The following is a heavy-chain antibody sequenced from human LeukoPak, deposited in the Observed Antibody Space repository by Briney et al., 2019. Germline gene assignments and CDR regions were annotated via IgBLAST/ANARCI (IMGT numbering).Heavy chain of an antibody. CDR3: ARGRYCSGGSCYSGNWFDP. J-gene: IGHJ5*02. CDR2: ISAYNGNT. Sequence: ASVKVSCKASGYTFTSYGISWVRQAPGQGLEWMGWISAYNGNTNYAQKLQGRVTMTTGTSTSTAYMELRSLRSDDTAVYYCARGRYCSGGSCYSGNWFDPWGQGTLVTVSS. CDR1: GYTFTSYG. D-gene: IGHD2-15*01. V-gene: IGHV1-18*01.